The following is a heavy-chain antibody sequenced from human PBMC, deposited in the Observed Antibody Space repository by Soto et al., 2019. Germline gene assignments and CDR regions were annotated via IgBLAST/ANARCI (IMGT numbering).Heavy chain of an antibody. CDR2: INHSGST. CDR3: ARCLGTTVSRILAFAI. Sequence: QVQLQQWGAGLLKPSETLSLTCAVYGGSFSGYYWSWIRQPPGKGLEWIGEINHSGSTNYNPSLNSRVTISVDTSNNQFPLKLSSLTAADTAVYYCARCLGTTVSRILAFAIWGQGTMVTVSS. J-gene: IGHJ3*02. V-gene: IGHV4-34*01. D-gene: IGHD4-17*01. CDR1: GGSFSGYY.